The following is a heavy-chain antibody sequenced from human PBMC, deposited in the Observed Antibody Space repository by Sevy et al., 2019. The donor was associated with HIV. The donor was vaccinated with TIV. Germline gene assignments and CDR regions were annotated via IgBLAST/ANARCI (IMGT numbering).Heavy chain of an antibody. D-gene: IGHD3-22*01. V-gene: IGHV1-46*01. J-gene: IGHJ4*02. CDR2: INPSGGST. CDR3: ARGYDSLDY. CDR1: GYTFTSYH. Sequence: ASVKVSCRASGYTFTSYHMHWVRQAPGQGLEWMGIINPSGGSTNYAQKFQGRVTMTRDKSTSTVYMELSSLKFVDTAVYFCARGYDSLDYWGPGTPVTVSS.